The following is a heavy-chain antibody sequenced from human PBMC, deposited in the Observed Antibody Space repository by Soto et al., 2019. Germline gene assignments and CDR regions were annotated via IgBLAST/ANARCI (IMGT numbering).Heavy chain of an antibody. Sequence: QVQMVESGGGVVQPGGSLRLSCAASGYTFSSYGIHWVRQAPGKGLEWVAIIWHDGSLECYAESVKGRFTVSRDNSRNTAYLQRNSLRVEDTAGYVCARDWQVHLFPGDYRGLDVWGQGTTVTGSS. CDR3: ARDWQVHLFPGDYRGLDV. CDR1: GYTFSSYG. V-gene: IGHV3-33*01. D-gene: IGHD4-4*01. CDR2: IWHDGSLE. J-gene: IGHJ6*02.